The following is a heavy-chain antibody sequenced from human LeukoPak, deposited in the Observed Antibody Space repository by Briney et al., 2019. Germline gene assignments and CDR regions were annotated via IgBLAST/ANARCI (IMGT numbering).Heavy chain of an antibody. D-gene: IGHD6-13*01. V-gene: IGHV3-23*01. J-gene: IGHJ4*02. Sequence: PGGSLRLSCAASGFTFSSYAMSWVRQAPGKGLEWVSAISGSGGSTYYADSVKGRFTISRDNSKNTLYLQMNSLKTEDTAVYYCTRDFGIAAAGTFDYWGQGTLVTVSS. CDR2: ISGSGGST. CDR3: TRDFGIAAAGTFDY. CDR1: GFTFSSYA.